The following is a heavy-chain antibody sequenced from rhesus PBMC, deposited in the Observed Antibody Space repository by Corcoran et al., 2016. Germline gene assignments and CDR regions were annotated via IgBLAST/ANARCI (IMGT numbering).Heavy chain of an antibody. V-gene: IGHV4-169*02. CDR3: ASGAGIAAAGIPDFDY. D-gene: IGHD6-25*01. J-gene: IGHJ4*01. CDR1: GGPISSSS. CDR2: SYGSGSRT. Sequence: QLPLQESGPGLVKPSETLSVPCAVSGGPISSSSWSWIRQAPGQGLEWIGYSYGSGSRTNYNPSLKSRVTLSVETSKSQLSLKLSSVTAADTAVYYCASGAGIAAAGIPDFDYWGQGVLVTVSS.